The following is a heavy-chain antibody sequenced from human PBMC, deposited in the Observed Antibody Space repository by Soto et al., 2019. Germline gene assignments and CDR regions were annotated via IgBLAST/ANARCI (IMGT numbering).Heavy chain of an antibody. J-gene: IGHJ6*02. V-gene: IGHV5-51*01. CDR2: IYPGDSDT. Sequence: PGESLKISCKGSGYSFTSYWIGWVRQMPGKGLEWMGIIYPGDSDTNYSPSFQGHVTISADKSISTAYLQWSSLKASDTAMYYCARDGDPPGGEAAGYYYYGMDVWGQGTTVTVSS. CDR1: GYSFTSYW. CDR3: ARDGDPPGGEAAGYYYYGMDV. D-gene: IGHD6-13*01.